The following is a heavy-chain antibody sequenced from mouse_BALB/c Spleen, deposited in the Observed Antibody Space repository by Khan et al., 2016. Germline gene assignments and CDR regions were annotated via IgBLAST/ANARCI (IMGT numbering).Heavy chain of an antibody. J-gene: IGHJ2*01. D-gene: IGHD1-2*01. CDR1: GYSITSGYS. CDR2: IHYLGGT. CDR3: VVIHYYGYDY. V-gene: IGHV3-1*02. Sequence: EVQLQESGPDLVKPSQSISLTCTVTGYSITSGYSWHWIRQFPGNRLEWMGYIHYLGGTNYNPSLKSRISITRDTAKNQFFLQLNSVTTEDTATYYCVVIHYYGYDYWGPGTTLTVSS.